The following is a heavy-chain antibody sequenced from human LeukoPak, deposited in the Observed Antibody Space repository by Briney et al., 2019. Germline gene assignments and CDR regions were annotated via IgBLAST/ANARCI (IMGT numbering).Heavy chain of an antibody. V-gene: IGHV4-39*01. CDR3: ARPEYISGSRGWFDP. Sequence: SETLSLTCIVSGGSISSSNYYWGWVRQFPGKGLEWIGSIYYSGRTYYNPSLKSRVTISVDTSKNRFSLNLSSVTAADTAVYYCARPEYISGSRGWFDPWGQGTLVTVSS. D-gene: IGHD6-19*01. J-gene: IGHJ5*02. CDR1: GGSISSSNYY. CDR2: IYYSGRT.